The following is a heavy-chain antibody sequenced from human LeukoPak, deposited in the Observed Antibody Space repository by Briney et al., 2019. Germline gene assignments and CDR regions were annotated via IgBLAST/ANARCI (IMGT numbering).Heavy chain of an antibody. CDR2: IWYDGSNK. V-gene: IGHV3-33*01. Sequence: PGGSLRLSCTTSGFNFRAYWMAWVRQAPGKGLEWVAVIWYDGSNKYYADSVKGRFTISRDNSENTLYLQMNSLRAEDTAVYYCARDRWGAGPTNHLDYYYYGMDVWGQGTTVTVSS. CDR3: ARDRWGAGPTNHLDYYYYGMDV. J-gene: IGHJ6*02. CDR1: GFNFRAYW. D-gene: IGHD3-16*01.